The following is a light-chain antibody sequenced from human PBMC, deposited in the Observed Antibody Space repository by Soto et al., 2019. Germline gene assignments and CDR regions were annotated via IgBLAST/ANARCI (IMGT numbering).Light chain of an antibody. CDR2: AAS. Sequence: DIQMTPSPSSVSASVGDRVTITCRASQAISTWLAWYQQKPGKAPKLLIYAASNLQTGVPSRFSGSGSGTDFTLTISSLQPEHFATYFCQQANSFPRTFGQGTKVEI. CDR1: QAISTW. V-gene: IGKV1D-12*01. J-gene: IGKJ1*01. CDR3: QQANSFPRT.